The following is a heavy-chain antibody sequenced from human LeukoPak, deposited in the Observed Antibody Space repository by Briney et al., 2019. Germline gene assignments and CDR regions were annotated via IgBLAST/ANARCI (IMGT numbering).Heavy chain of an antibody. D-gene: IGHD1-7*01. CDR2: IKQDGSEK. J-gene: IGHJ3*02. V-gene: IGHV3-7*03. CDR3: AKDRPPQEMELRTTDAFDI. Sequence: GGSLRLSCAASGFTFSSYWMSWVRQAPGKGLEWVANIKQDGSEKYYVDSVKGRFTISRDNAKNSLYLQMNSLRAEDTAVYYCAKDRPPQEMELRTTDAFDIWGQGTMVTVSS. CDR1: GFTFSSYW.